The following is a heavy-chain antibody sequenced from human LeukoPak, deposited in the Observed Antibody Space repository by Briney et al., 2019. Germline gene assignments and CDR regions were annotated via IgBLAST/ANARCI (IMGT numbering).Heavy chain of an antibody. Sequence: GESLKISCTGSQYIFTSYWIGWVRQMPGKGLEWMGIINPDDSDPRYSPSFQGQVTFSAYKSISTAYLQWSSLKASDTAMYYCARQENYHDSGSYYNSPYFFDYWGQGTLLTVSS. V-gene: IGHV5-51*01. J-gene: IGHJ4*02. CDR2: INPDDSDP. CDR3: ARQENYHDSGSYYNSPYFFDY. CDR1: QYIFTSYW. D-gene: IGHD3-10*01.